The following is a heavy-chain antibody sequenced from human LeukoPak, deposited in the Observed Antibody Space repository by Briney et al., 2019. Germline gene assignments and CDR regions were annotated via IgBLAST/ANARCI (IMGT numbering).Heavy chain of an antibody. Sequence: SVKVSCKASGGTFSSYAISWVRQAPGQGLEWMGGIIPIFGTANYAQKFQGRVTITTDESTSTAYMELSSPRSEDTAVYYCARDFEPTRVGNWFDPWGQGTLVTVSS. CDR2: IIPIFGTA. D-gene: IGHD3-9*01. CDR3: ARDFEPTRVGNWFDP. V-gene: IGHV1-69*05. J-gene: IGHJ5*02. CDR1: GGTFSSYA.